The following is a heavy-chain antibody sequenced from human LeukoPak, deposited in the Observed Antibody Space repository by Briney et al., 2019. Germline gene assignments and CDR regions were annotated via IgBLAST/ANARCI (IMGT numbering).Heavy chain of an antibody. CDR1: GFTFSGSA. CDR2: IRSKPNSYAT. Sequence: GGSLRLSCAASGFTFSGSAMHWVRQASGKGLEWVGRIRSKPNSYATAYAASVKGRFTISRDDSKNTAYLQMNSLKTEDTAVYYCTRPQYSSSWYDSFDIWGQGTMVTVSS. V-gene: IGHV3-73*01. CDR3: TRPQYSSSWYDSFDI. D-gene: IGHD6-13*01. J-gene: IGHJ3*02.